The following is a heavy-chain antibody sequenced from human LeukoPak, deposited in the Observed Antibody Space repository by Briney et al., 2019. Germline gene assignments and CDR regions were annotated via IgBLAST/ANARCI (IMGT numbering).Heavy chain of an antibody. J-gene: IGHJ4*02. CDR2: IYTSGST. D-gene: IGHD6-19*01. Sequence: TSQTLSLTCSVSGVSISSYGHYWTWIRQPAGKGLEWIGRIYTSGSTNYNPSLKSRVTISVDTSKNQFSLKLSSVTAADTAVYYCARATPIAVAGNFDYWGQGTLVTVSS. CDR1: GVSISSYGHY. V-gene: IGHV4-61*02. CDR3: ARATPIAVAGNFDY.